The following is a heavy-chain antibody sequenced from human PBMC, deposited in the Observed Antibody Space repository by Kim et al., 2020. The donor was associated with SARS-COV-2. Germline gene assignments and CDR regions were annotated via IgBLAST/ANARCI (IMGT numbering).Heavy chain of an antibody. V-gene: IGHV4-59*01. J-gene: IGHJ6*02. D-gene: IGHD6-13*01. CDR1: GGSISSYY. Sequence: SETLSLTCTVSGGSISSYYWSWIRQPPGKGLEWIGYIYYSGSTNYNPSLKSRVTISVDTSKNQFSLKLSFVTAADTAVYYCARDRPSYSSSWYMGYYYYYGMDVWGQGTTVTVSS. CDR3: ARDRPSYSSSWYMGYYYYYGMDV. CDR2: IYYSGST.